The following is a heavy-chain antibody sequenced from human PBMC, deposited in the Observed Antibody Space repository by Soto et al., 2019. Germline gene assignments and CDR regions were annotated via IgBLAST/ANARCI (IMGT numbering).Heavy chain of an antibody. CDR2: IVAGSGNT. CDR3: AAGPGEWFGELSLCGMDV. J-gene: IGHJ6*02. Sequence: QMQLVQSGPEVKKPGTSVKVSCKASGFTFTSSAMQWVRQARGQRLEWIGWIVAGSGNTNYAQKFQERVTITRDMSTSTAYRELSSLRSEDTAVYYCAAGPGEWFGELSLCGMDVWGQGTTVTVSS. V-gene: IGHV1-58*02. D-gene: IGHD3-10*01. CDR1: GFTFTSSA.